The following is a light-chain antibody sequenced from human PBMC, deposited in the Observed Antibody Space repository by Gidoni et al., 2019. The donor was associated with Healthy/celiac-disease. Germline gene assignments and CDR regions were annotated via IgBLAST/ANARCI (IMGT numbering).Light chain of an antibody. CDR3: QQYGSSPLT. J-gene: IGKJ4*01. CDR1: QSVSSSY. CDR2: GAS. V-gene: IGKV3-20*01. Sequence: EIVFPPSPGTLSLSPGASATLSCRASQSVSSSYLAWYQQKPGQAPRLLIYGASSRATGIPDRFSGSGSGTDFTLTISRLEPEDFAVYYCQQYGSSPLTFGGGTKVEIK.